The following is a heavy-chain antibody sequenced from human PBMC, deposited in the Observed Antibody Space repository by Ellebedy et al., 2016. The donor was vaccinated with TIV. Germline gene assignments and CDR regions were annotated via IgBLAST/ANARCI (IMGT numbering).Heavy chain of an antibody. CDR1: GFTFNISA. V-gene: IGHV3-7*01. Sequence: GGSLRLSCAASGFTFNISAMSWVRQAPGKGLEWVANIRHDGNERYYVDSVKGRFTISRDNAKNTLFLQMNSLRAEDTAVYYCARLGYGGTGLDYWGQGTLVTVSS. D-gene: IGHD4-23*01. CDR2: IRHDGNER. CDR3: ARLGYGGTGLDY. J-gene: IGHJ4*02.